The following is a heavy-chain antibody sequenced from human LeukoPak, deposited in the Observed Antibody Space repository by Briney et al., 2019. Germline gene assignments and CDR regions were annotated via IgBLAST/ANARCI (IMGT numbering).Heavy chain of an antibody. CDR1: DGSISSYY. J-gene: IGHJ3*02. Sequence: PSETLSLTCTVSDGSISSYYWSWIRQPPGKRLEWIGYISYSGKINYNPSLKSRVTISVDTSKNQFSLKLSSVTAADTAVYYCAREAATRPVREVNDPFDIWGQGTMVTVSS. CDR2: ISYSGKI. CDR3: AREAATRPVREVNDPFDI. V-gene: IGHV4-59*01. D-gene: IGHD3-10*01.